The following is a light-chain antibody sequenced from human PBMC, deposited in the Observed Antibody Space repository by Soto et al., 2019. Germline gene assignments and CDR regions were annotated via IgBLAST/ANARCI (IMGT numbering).Light chain of an antibody. Sequence: EIVLTQSPATLSLSPGERVTLSCRASQSVRTYLAWYQQKPGQAPRLLIYDASNRATGIPARFSGSGSGTDFTLTISSLEPEDFAVYYCHQRSKWPLTFGGGTKVEIK. CDR2: DAS. CDR1: QSVRTY. CDR3: HQRSKWPLT. V-gene: IGKV3-11*01. J-gene: IGKJ4*01.